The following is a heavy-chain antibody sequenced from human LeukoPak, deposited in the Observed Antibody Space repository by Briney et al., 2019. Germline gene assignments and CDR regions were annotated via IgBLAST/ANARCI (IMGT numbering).Heavy chain of an antibody. J-gene: IGHJ4*02. CDR1: GYSFTSYW. CDR2: IYPDDSDT. D-gene: IGHD3-22*01. Sequence: GESLQISCKGSGYSFTSYWIGWVRQLPEKGLEWMGIIYPDDSDTRYSPSFQSQVTMSAGKSTNTAYLQWSSLKASDTAMYYCARRGDHSGYLVYWGQGTLVTVSS. V-gene: IGHV5-51*01. CDR3: ARRGDHSGYLVY.